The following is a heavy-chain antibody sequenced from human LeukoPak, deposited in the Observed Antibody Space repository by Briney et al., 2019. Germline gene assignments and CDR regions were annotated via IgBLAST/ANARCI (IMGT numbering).Heavy chain of an antibody. J-gene: IGHJ4*02. CDR2: ISSSSSTI. CDR1: GFTFSDYY. Sequence: GGSLRLSCAASGFTFSDYYMSWIRQAPGKGLEWVSYISSSSSTIYYADSVKGRFTISRDNAKNSLYLQMNSLRAEDTAVYYCARAPYYDSSEVDYWGQGTLVTVSS. D-gene: IGHD3-22*01. V-gene: IGHV3-11*04. CDR3: ARAPYYDSSEVDY.